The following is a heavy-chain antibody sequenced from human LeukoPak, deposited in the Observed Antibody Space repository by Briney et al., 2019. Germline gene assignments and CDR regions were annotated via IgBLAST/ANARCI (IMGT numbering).Heavy chain of an antibody. V-gene: IGHV3-23*01. CDR3: AKPQWLVRPSPGGFDY. CDR1: GFTFSSYA. D-gene: IGHD6-19*01. Sequence: GGSLRLSCAASGFTFSSYAMSWVRQAPGKGLEWVSAISGSGGSTYYADSVKGRFTISRDNSKNTLYLQMSSLRAEDTAVYYCAKPQWLVRPSPGGFDYWGQGTLVTVSS. CDR2: ISGSGGST. J-gene: IGHJ4*02.